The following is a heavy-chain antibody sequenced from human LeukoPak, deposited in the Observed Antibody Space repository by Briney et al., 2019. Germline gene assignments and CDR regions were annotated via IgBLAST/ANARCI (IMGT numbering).Heavy chain of an antibody. D-gene: IGHD1-26*01. Sequence: SETLSLTCTVSGGSISSYYWSWIRQPPGKGLEWIGYIYYSGSTSYNPSPKSRVTISVDTSKNHFSLKLSSVTAADTAVYYCARYSGSYPHDAFDIWGQGTMVTVSS. CDR1: GGSISSYY. V-gene: IGHV4-59*01. J-gene: IGHJ3*02. CDR3: ARYSGSYPHDAFDI. CDR2: IYYSGST.